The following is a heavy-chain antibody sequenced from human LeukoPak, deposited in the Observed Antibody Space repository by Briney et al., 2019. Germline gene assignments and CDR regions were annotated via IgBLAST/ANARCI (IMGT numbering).Heavy chain of an antibody. CDR1: GYSFTTHW. CDR3: ARQVEGGLFDY. CDR2: IYPGDSDT. Sequence: GESLKISCKGSGYSFTTHWIGWVRQMPGKGLEWMGIIYPGDSDTRSSPSLQGQVTISADKSISTAYLQWSSLKPSDTAMYYCARQVEGGLFDYWGQGTLVTVSS. D-gene: IGHD2-15*01. V-gene: IGHV5-51*01. J-gene: IGHJ4*02.